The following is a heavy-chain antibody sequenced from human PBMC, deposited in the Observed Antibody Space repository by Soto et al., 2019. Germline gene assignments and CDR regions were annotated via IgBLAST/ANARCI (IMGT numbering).Heavy chain of an antibody. J-gene: IGHJ5*02. CDR3: ARVIGGSGPYGGWFDP. Sequence: PGGSLRLSCAASGFTFSSYAMHWVRQAPGKGLEWVAVISYDGSNKYYADSVKGRFTISRDNSKNTLYLQMNSLRAEDTAVYYCARVIGGSGPYGGWFDPWGQGTLVTVSS. CDR1: GFTFSSYA. V-gene: IGHV3-30-3*01. D-gene: IGHD6-19*01. CDR2: ISYDGSNK.